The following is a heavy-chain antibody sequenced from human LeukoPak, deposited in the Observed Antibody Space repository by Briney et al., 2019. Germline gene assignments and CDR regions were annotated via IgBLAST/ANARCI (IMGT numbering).Heavy chain of an antibody. CDR2: INPSGGST. J-gene: IGHJ5*02. Sequence: GASVKISCKASGYTFTSYYMHWVRQAPGPGQEWMGIINPSGGSTSYAQKFQGRVTMTRDMSTSTVYMELISLRSEDTVVYYCARDPNPLWSGGSCCWFDPGGEGTLVTVPS. D-gene: IGHD2-15*01. V-gene: IGHV1-46*01. CDR3: ARDPNPLWSGGSCCWFDP. CDR1: GYTFTSYY.